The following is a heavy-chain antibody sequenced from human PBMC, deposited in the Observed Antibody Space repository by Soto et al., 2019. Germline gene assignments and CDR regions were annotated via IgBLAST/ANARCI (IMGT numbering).Heavy chain of an antibody. CDR2: INPNSGGT. Sequence: ASVKVSCKASGYTFTGYYMHWVRQAPGQGLEWMGWINPNSGGTNYAQKFQGWVTMTRDTSISTAYMDLSRLRSDDTAVYYCSRVAFAAAARVGGYYYYYGMDVWGQGTTVTVSS. CDR3: SRVAFAAAARVGGYYYYYGMDV. D-gene: IGHD6-13*01. CDR1: GYTFTGYY. J-gene: IGHJ6*02. V-gene: IGHV1-2*04.